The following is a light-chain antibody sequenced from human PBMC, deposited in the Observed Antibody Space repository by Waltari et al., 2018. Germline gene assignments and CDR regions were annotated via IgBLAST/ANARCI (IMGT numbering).Light chain of an antibody. Sequence: HSALTQPASVSGSPGQSITISCTGTSSDVGSYNLVSWYQQHPGNPPKSMIYEDIKRPSGASNRFSGSKAANTASLTISGLQAEDEADYYCFSYAGSGIYVFGTGTKVTV. CDR2: EDI. CDR1: SSDVGSYNL. V-gene: IGLV2-23*01. CDR3: FSYAGSGIYV. J-gene: IGLJ1*01.